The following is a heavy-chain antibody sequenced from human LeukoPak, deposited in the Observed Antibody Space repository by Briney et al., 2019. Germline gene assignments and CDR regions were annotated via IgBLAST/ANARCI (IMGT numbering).Heavy chain of an antibody. V-gene: IGHV3-74*01. CDR3: AKEIDGFDV. CDR2: IRFDGGDT. J-gene: IGHJ3*01. Sequence: GGSLRLSCAASGFTFNNYWMHWVRQAPGMGLVWVSSIRFDGGDTAYADSAKGRSTISRDNAKNTMFLQMNNLRAEDTAVYYCAKEIDGFDVWGQGTLVTVSS. CDR1: GFTFNNYW.